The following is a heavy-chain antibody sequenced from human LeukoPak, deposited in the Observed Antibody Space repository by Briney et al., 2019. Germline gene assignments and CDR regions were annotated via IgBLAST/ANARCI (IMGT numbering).Heavy chain of an antibody. CDR3: ARDGESSGWYAFDY. D-gene: IGHD6-19*01. V-gene: IGHV4-59*01. J-gene: IGHJ4*02. CDR1: GGSISSYY. CDR2: IYYSGST. Sequence: SETLSLTFTVSGGSISSYYWSWIRQPPGKGLEWIGYIYYSGSTNYNPSFKSRVTISVDTSKNQFSLKLSSVTAADTAVYYCARDGESSGWYAFDYWGQGTLVTVSS.